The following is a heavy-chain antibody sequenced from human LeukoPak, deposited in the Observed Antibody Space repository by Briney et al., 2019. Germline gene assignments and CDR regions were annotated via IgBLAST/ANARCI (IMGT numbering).Heavy chain of an antibody. Sequence: GGSLRLSCAASGFTFSSYSMNWVRQAPGKGLEWVSSISSSSSYIYYADSVKGRFTISRDNAKNSLYLQMNSLRAEDTAVYYCARDQSQWLYYFDYWGQGTLVTGSS. V-gene: IGHV3-21*01. J-gene: IGHJ4*02. CDR2: ISSSSSYI. CDR3: ARDQSQWLYYFDY. CDR1: GFTFSSYS. D-gene: IGHD5-24*01.